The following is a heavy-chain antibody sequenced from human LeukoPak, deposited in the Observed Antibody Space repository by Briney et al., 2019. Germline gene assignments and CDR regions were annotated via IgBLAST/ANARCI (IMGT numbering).Heavy chain of an antibody. CDR3: ARVPPYGDYLFDY. CDR1: GGSISSYY. D-gene: IGHD4-17*01. Sequence: SETLSLTYTVSGGSISSYYWSWIRQPPGKGLEWIGYIYYSESTNYNPSLKSRVTISVDTSKNQFSLNPSSVTAADTAVYYCARVPPYGDYLFDYWGQGTLVSVSS. J-gene: IGHJ4*02. CDR2: IYYSEST. V-gene: IGHV4-59*01.